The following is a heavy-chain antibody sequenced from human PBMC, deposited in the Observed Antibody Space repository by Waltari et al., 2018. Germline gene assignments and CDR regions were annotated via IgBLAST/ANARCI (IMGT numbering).Heavy chain of an antibody. V-gene: IGHV3-30*18. D-gene: IGHD3-10*01. CDR1: GFTFSNDG. CDR3: AKEVGVSGSSYMSYFDH. Sequence: QVQLVESGGDVVQPGRSLRLSCAASGFTFSNDGMPWVRQAPGKGLEWVAVVSYDGGTKYYAESVKGRFTISRDNSKNTLYLQMNSLRAEDTAVYYCAKEVGVSGSSYMSYFDHWGQGSLVTVSS. CDR2: VSYDGGTK. J-gene: IGHJ4*02.